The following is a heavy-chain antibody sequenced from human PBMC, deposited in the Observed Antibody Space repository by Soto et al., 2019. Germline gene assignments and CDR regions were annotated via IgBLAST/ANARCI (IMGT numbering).Heavy chain of an antibody. J-gene: IGHJ4*02. CDR1: AFSLKTYW. CDR2: IRQYGDET. CDR3: ATGGSGTFYLGPLDY. Sequence: EVQLVESGGGLVLPGGSLRLSCVGSAFSLKTYWMAWVRQAPGKGLECVANIRQYGDETYYVDSVKGRFTISRDNANNSIYLHMDNLRAEDTGVYYCATGGSGTFYLGPLDYWGQGFMVIVPS. V-gene: IGHV3-7*01. D-gene: IGHD3-10*01.